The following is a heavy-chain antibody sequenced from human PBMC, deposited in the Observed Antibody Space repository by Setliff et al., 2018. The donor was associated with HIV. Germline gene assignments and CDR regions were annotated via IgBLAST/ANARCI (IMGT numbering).Heavy chain of an antibody. CDR3: ARRGYCSSTTCYYDY. CDR1: GFTFRKYD. D-gene: IGHD2-2*01. J-gene: IGHJ4*02. Sequence: GGSLRLSCAASGFTFRKYDMRWLRQAPGKGLEWVADISGISDKIKYVDSVKGRFTISRDNSKNTLYLQMGSLRAEDMAVYYCARRGYCSSTTCYYDYWGQGTLVTVSS. V-gene: IGHV3-23*01. CDR2: ISGISDKI.